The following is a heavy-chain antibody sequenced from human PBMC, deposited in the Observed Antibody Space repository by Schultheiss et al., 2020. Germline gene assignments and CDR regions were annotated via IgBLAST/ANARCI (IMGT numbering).Heavy chain of an antibody. CDR1: GGSISSYY. V-gene: IGHV4-59*01. CDR3: ARAVSGYSSSWNWFDP. J-gene: IGHJ5*02. CDR2: IYHSGTT. D-gene: IGHD6-13*01. Sequence: SQTLSLTCTVSGGSISSYYWSWIRQPPGKGLEWIGSIYHSGTTNYNPSLKSRVTISVDTSKNQFSLKLSSVTAADTAVYYCARAVSGYSSSWNWFDPWGQGTLVTVSS.